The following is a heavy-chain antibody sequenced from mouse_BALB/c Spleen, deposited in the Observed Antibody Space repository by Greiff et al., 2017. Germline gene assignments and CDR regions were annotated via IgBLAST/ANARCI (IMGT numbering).Heavy chain of an antibody. CDR3: ARDRGNGKGAMDY. CDR2: ISSGGSYT. Sequence: EVMLVESGGGLVQPGGSLKLSCAASGFTFSSYTMSWVRQTPEKRLEWVAEISSGGSYTYYPDTVTGRFTISRDNAKNTLYLEMSSLRSEDTAMYYCARDRGNGKGAMDYWGQGTSVTVSS. J-gene: IGHJ4*01. V-gene: IGHV5-9-4*01. D-gene: IGHD2-1*01. CDR1: GFTFSSYT.